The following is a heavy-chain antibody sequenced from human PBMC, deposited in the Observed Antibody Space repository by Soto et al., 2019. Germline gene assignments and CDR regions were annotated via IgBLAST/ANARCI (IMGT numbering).Heavy chain of an antibody. CDR3: AKRYCSSASCCPGYYYMDV. V-gene: IGHV3-23*01. CDR2: ISGSGGST. J-gene: IGHJ6*03. CDR1: GFTFSSYA. D-gene: IGHD2-2*01. Sequence: EVQLLESGGGLVQPGGSLRLSCAASGFTFSSYAMSWVRQAPGKGLEWVSAISGSGGSTYYADSVKGRFTISRDNSKNTLYLQMNSVRAEDTAVYYCAKRYCSSASCCPGYYYMDVWGKGTTVTVSS.